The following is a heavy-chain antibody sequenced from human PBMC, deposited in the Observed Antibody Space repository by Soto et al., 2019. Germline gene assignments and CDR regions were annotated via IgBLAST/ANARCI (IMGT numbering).Heavy chain of an antibody. Sequence: ASVKVSCKASGYTFTSYDINSVRQATGQGLEWMGWMNPNSANTGYAQKFQGRVTMTRNTSISTAYMELSSLRSEDTAVYYCARERTVAGNDYWGQGSLVIVS. CDR2: MNPNSANT. CDR1: GYTFTSYD. D-gene: IGHD6-19*01. CDR3: ARERTVAGNDY. J-gene: IGHJ4*02. V-gene: IGHV1-8*01.